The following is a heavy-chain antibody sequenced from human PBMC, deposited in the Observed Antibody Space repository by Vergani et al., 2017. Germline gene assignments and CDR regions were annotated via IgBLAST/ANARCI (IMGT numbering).Heavy chain of an antibody. CDR1: GFTFSDYY. CDR2: ISSSGSTI. CDR3: AKGYCSGGSCYIWYFDY. J-gene: IGHJ4*02. D-gene: IGHD2-15*01. Sequence: QVQLVESGGNLVKPGGSLRLSCAASGFTFSDYYMTWIRQAPGKGLEWISYISSSGSTIYYADSVKGRFTISRDNAKNSLYLQMNSLRAEDTAVYYCAKGYCSGGSCYIWYFDYWGQGTLVTVSS. V-gene: IGHV3-11*01.